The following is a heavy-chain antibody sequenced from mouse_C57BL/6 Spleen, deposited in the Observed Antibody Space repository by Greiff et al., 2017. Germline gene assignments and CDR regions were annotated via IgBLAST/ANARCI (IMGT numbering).Heavy chain of an antibody. CDR2: IYPGGGYT. D-gene: IGHD1-1*01. CDR3: ARCPGSYYFDY. Sequence: QVQLKESGAELVRPGTSVKMSCKASGYTFTNYWIGWAKQRPGHGLEWIGDIYPGGGYTNYNEKFKGKATLTADKSSSTAYMQFSSLTSEDSAIYYCARCPGSYYFDYWGQGTTLTVSS. V-gene: IGHV1-63*01. CDR1: GYTFTNYW. J-gene: IGHJ2*01.